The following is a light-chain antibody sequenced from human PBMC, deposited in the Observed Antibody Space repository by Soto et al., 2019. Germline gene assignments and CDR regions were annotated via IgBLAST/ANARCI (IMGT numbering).Light chain of an antibody. V-gene: IGKV3-20*01. CDR1: QSVYSNF. CDR2: GAS. CDR3: HQYGSSPRT. J-gene: IGKJ1*01. Sequence: EFVLTQSPGTLSLSPGERATLSCSASQSVYSNFIAWYQQKPGQAPRLLIYGASTRATGIPARFSGSESGTDFTLTITGLEPEDFAVYYCHQYGSSPRTVGQGTKVEIK.